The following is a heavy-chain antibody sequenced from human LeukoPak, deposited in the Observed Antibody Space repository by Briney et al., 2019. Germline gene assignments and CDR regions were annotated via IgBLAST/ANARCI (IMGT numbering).Heavy chain of an antibody. Sequence: GGSLRLSCAASGFTFSSYAMHWVRQAPGKGLEWVAVISYDGSNKYYADSVKGRFTISRDNSKNTVYLQMNSLRGEDTAVYYCARGGYSSGWYSPKAEDEYFQHWGQGTLVTVSS. D-gene: IGHD6-19*01. CDR1: GFTFSSYA. J-gene: IGHJ1*01. CDR3: ARGGYSSGWYSPKAEDEYFQH. V-gene: IGHV3-30-3*01. CDR2: ISYDGSNK.